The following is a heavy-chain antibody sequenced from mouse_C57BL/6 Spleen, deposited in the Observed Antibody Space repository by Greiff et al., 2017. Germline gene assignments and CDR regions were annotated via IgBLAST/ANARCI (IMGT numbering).Heavy chain of an antibody. CDR3: ARSGITTVPWYFDV. CDR1: GYTFTSYW. V-gene: IGHV1-61*01. D-gene: IGHD1-1*01. CDR2: IYPSDSET. Sequence: QVQLKQPGAELVRPGSSVKLSCKASGYTFTSYWMDWVKQRPGQGLEWIGNIYPSDSETHYNQKFKDKATLTVDKSSSTAYMQLSSLTSEDSAVYYGARSGITTVPWYFDVWGTGTTVTVSS. J-gene: IGHJ1*03.